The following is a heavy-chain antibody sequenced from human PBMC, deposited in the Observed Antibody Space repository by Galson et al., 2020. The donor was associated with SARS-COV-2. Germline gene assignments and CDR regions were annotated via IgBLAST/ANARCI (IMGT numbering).Heavy chain of an antibody. J-gene: IGHJ4*02. CDR2: IWYDGSNK. Sequence: GESLKIPCAASGFTFSSYGMHWVRQAPGKGLEWVAVIWYDGSNKYYADSVKGRFTISRDNSKNTLYLQMNSLRAEDTAVYYCAKDISPIAAAGDFDYWGQGTLVTVSS. D-gene: IGHD6-13*01. CDR1: GFTFSSYG. V-gene: IGHV3-33*06. CDR3: AKDISPIAAAGDFDY.